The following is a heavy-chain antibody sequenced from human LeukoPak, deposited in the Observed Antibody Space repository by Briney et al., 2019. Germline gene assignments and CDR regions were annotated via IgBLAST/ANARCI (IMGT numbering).Heavy chain of an antibody. CDR1: GGSFSGYY. J-gene: IGHJ5*02. V-gene: IGHV4-34*01. Sequence: SETLSLTCAVYGGSFSGYYWSWIRQPPGKGLEWIGEINHGGSTDYNPSLKSRVTISVDTSKNQFSLKLSSVTAADTAVYYCAREMSDFWSGYSLVDWLDPWGQGTLVTVSS. CDR3: AREMSDFWSGYSLVDWLDP. D-gene: IGHD3-3*01. CDR2: INHGGST.